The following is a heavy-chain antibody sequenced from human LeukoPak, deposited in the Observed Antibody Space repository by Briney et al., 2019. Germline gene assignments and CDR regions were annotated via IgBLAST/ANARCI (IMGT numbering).Heavy chain of an antibody. CDR1: GYSISSGYY. V-gene: IGHV4-38-2*02. Sequence: SETLSLTCTVSGYSISSGYYWGWIRQPPGKGLEWIGSIYHSGSTYYNPSLKSRVTISVDTSKNQFSLKLSSVTAADTAMYYCAREDQYGDYQYYFDYWGQGTLVTVSS. D-gene: IGHD4-17*01. J-gene: IGHJ4*02. CDR3: AREDQYGDYQYYFDY. CDR2: IYHSGST.